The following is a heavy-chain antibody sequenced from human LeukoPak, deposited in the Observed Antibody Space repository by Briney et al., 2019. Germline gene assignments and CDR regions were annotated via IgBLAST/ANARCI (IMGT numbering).Heavy chain of an antibody. D-gene: IGHD2-2*01. J-gene: IGHJ5*02. CDR2: IYHTGST. CDR3: ARLQYCSGTSCYWFDP. Sequence: SQTLSLTCDVSGGSISSGLYSWSWIRQPLGKGLEWIGYIYHTGSTCYNPSLKSRVTISVDTSKNQFSLRLSSVTAADTAVYYCARLQYCSGTSCYWFDPWGQGTLVTVSS. V-gene: IGHV4-30-2*01. CDR1: GGSISSGLYS.